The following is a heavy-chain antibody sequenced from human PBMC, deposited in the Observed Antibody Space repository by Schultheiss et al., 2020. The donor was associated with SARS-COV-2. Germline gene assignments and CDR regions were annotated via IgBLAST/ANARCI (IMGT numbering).Heavy chain of an antibody. CDR3: AVVVTSDAFDI. V-gene: IGHV4-34*01. CDR2: INRSGST. CDR1: GESFSGYY. D-gene: IGHD2-15*01. Sequence: SETLSLTCAVYGESFSGYYWRWIRQTPGKGLGWIGEINRSGSTNYNPSLKSRVTISVDTSKNQFSLKLSSVTAADTAVYYCAVVVTSDAFDIWGQGTMVTVSS. J-gene: IGHJ3*02.